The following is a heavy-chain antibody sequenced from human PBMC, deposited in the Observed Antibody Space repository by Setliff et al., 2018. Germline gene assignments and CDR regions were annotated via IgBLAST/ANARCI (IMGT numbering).Heavy chain of an antibody. Sequence: HPVGSLRLSCAASGFTFSSYAMSWVRQAPGKGLEWVSAISGSGGSTYYADSVKGRLTISRDNSKNTLYLQMNSLRAEDTAVYYCAKDLLRYFDWLFPHADGKNDAFDIWGQGTMVTVSS. CDR3: AKDLLRYFDWLFPHADGKNDAFDI. V-gene: IGHV3-23*01. D-gene: IGHD3-9*01. J-gene: IGHJ3*02. CDR1: GFTFSSYA. CDR2: ISGSGGST.